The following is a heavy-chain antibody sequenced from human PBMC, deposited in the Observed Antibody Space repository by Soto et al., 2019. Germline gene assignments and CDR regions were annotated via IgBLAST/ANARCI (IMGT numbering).Heavy chain of an antibody. CDR1: GYTFTTYA. Sequence: QVQLVQSGAEVKKPGASVTVSCKASGYTFTTYAIHWVRQAPGQRLEWMGWINAGNGNTKYSQKFQGRVTITRDTSASTAYMELSSLRSEDTAVYYCAREVGRAARFDPWGQGTLVTVSS. D-gene: IGHD6-6*01. J-gene: IGHJ5*02. V-gene: IGHV1-3*01. CDR2: INAGNGNT. CDR3: AREVGRAARFDP.